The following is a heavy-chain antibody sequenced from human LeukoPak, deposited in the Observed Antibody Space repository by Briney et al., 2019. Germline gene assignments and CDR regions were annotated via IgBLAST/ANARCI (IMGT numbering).Heavy chain of an antibody. CDR1: AFTFSSYW. J-gene: IGHJ4*02. V-gene: IGHV3-74*01. CDR3: AKGPLRGTAAAIDY. D-gene: IGHD2-2*01. Sequence: GGSLRLSCAASAFTFSSYWMHWVRQAPGKGLVWVSRVNSDGSSTNYADSVKGRFTISRDISTDTLWLQMDSLRTEDTAEYYCAKGPLRGTAAAIDYWGQGTLVTVSS. CDR2: VNSDGSST.